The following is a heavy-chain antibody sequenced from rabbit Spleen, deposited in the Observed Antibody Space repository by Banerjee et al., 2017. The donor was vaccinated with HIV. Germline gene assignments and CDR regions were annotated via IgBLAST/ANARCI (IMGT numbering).Heavy chain of an antibody. J-gene: IGHJ6*01. D-gene: IGHD6-1*01. CDR2: IYTGNGKT. CDR1: GVSFSSNYY. Sequence: QEQLVESGGDLIKPGASLTLTCTASGVSFSSNYYMCWVRQAPGKGLEWIGCIYTGNGKTYYASWAKGRFTISKTSSTVDLKMTSLTVADTATYFCARSYYTYGVVDYAYATGYYGMDLWGQGTLVTVS. V-gene: IGHV1S45*01. CDR3: ARSYYTYGVVDYAYATGYYGMDL.